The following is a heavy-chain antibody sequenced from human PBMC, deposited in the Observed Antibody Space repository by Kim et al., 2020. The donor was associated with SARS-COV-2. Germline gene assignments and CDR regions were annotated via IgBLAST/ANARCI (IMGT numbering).Heavy chain of an antibody. CDR3: ARGASSTPWYYYGMDV. Sequence: SETLSLTCTVSGGSISSGSYYWSWIRQPAGKGLEWIGRIYTSGSTNYNPSLKSRVTISVDTSKNQFSLKLSSVTAADTAVYYCARGASSTPWYYYGMDVWGQGTTVTVSS. D-gene: IGHD2-2*01. CDR2: IYTSGST. J-gene: IGHJ6*02. CDR1: GGSISSGSYY. V-gene: IGHV4-61*02.